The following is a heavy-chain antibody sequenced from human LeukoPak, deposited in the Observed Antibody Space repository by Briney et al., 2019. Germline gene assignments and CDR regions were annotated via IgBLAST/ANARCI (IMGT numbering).Heavy chain of an antibody. V-gene: IGHV3-30*18. J-gene: IGHJ6*02. CDR2: ISDDGSRK. CDR1: GFTFSNYG. Sequence: PGRSLRLSCAASGFTFSNYGMDWVRQAPGKGLEWVAIISDDGSRKFYADSVKGRFTISRDNSKNTLYLEMNSLRAEGTAVYYCAKTTARGGYYYYGLDVWGQGATVTVSS. D-gene: IGHD4-4*01. CDR3: AKTTARGGYYYYGLDV.